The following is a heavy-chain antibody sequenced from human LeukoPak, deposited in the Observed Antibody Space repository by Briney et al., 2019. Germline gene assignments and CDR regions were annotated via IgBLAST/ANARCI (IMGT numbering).Heavy chain of an antibody. J-gene: IGHJ3*02. CDR1: GFTFSSYA. CDR2: ISSNGGST. V-gene: IGHV3-64*01. Sequence: GGSLRLSCAASGFTFSSYAMHWVRQAPGKGLEYVSAISSNGGSTYYANSVKGRFTISRDNSKNTLYLQMGSLRAEDMAVYYCARDRDALRVLRFLGGAFDIWGQGTMVTVSS. D-gene: IGHD3-3*01. CDR3: ARDRDALRVLRFLGGAFDI.